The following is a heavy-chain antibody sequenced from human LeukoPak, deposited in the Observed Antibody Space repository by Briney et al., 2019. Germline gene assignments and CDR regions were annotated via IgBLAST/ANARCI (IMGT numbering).Heavy chain of an antibody. V-gene: IGHV3-21*04. D-gene: IGHD2-21*02. CDR1: GFTFSSYS. CDR2: ISSSSSSI. Sequence: GGSLRLSCAASGFTFSSYSMNWVRQAPGKGLEWVSSISSSSSSIYYADSVKGRFTISRDNAKNSLYLQMNSLRAEDTAVYYCAKLTGFSTAIPLFDYWGQGTLVTVSS. CDR3: AKLTGFSTAIPLFDY. J-gene: IGHJ4*02.